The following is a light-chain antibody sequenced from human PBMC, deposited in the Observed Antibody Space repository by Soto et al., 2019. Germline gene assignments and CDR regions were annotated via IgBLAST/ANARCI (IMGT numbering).Light chain of an antibody. J-gene: IGKJ4*01. CDR3: QQSESLPLT. CDR1: QGINSW. Sequence: DIQMTQSPSSVSASVGDRVTITCRASQGINSWLAWYQQKPGKPPKLLIYSTSNLHSGVPSRFGGSGSGTDFTLTITSLQPEDCATYFCQQSESLPLTFGGGTKVEIK. V-gene: IGKV1-12*01. CDR2: STS.